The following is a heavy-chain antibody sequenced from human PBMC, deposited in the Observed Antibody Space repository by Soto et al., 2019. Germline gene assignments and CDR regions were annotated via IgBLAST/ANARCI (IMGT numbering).Heavy chain of an antibody. CDR3: VKDRFHLYCGGDCYPYGMDV. CDR1: GFTFSSFG. D-gene: IGHD2-21*01. J-gene: IGHJ6*02. Sequence: QVQLVESGGGVVQPGRSLRLSCAASGFTFSSFGMHWVRQAPGKGLELVAVISYDGSSKYYADSVKGRFTISRDNSKSTLYLQMNSRRPEDTAVYHCVKDRFHLYCGGDCYPYGMDVWGHGTTATVS. V-gene: IGHV3-30*18. CDR2: ISYDGSSK.